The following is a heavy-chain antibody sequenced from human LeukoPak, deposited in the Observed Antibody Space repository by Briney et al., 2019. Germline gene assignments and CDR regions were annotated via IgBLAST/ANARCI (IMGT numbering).Heavy chain of an antibody. CDR1: GFTFSSYG. Sequence: GGSLRLSCAASGFTFSSYGMHWVRQAPGKGLEWVAVISYDVSNKYYADSVKGRFTISRDNSKNTLYLQMNSLRAEDTAVYYCAKDRGSVAVAGSGEYYFDYWGQGTLVTVSS. CDR3: AKDRGSVAVAGSGEYYFDY. D-gene: IGHD6-19*01. CDR2: ISYDVSNK. V-gene: IGHV3-30*18. J-gene: IGHJ4*02.